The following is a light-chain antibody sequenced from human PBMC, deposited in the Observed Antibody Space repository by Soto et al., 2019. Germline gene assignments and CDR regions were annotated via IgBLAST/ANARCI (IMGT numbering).Light chain of an antibody. CDR2: GAS. J-gene: IGKJ1*01. CDR3: QNYNRAPWT. V-gene: IGKV1-27*01. CDR1: EDSSNY. Sequence: DIQMTKSPSSLSASVGDRVTITCRASEDSSNYLAWYQQKPGKVPKLLIYGASTLQSGVPSRFSGSGSVTDFTLTVSSLQAEDVATYYCQNYNRAPWTFGQGNKVQNK.